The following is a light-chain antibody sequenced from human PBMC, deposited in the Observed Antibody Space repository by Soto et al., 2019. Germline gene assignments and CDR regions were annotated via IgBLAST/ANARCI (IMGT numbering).Light chain of an antibody. V-gene: IGKV1-5*03. Sequence: DIQMTQSPSTPSASVGDRVTITCRASQSISSWLAWYQQKPGKAPKLLIYKASSLESGVPSRFSGSGSGTEFTLTISSLQPDDFATYYCQQYNSYPWTFGQGTKLEIK. CDR2: KAS. CDR3: QQYNSYPWT. CDR1: QSISSW. J-gene: IGKJ2*01.